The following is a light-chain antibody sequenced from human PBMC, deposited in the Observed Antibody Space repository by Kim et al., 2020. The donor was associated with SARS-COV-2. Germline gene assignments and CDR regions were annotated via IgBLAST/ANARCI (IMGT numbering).Light chain of an antibody. CDR2: SNN. CDR1: SSNIGKNN. V-gene: IGLV1-44*01. J-gene: IGLJ3*02. Sequence: QSVLTQPPSASGTPGQRVTISCSGSSSNIGKNNVVWYQQLPGTAPNLLIYSNNLRPSGVPDRFSGSRSGTSASLAISGLQSGDEADYYCAVWDDSLTAGVFGGGTQLTVL. CDR3: AVWDDSLTAGV.